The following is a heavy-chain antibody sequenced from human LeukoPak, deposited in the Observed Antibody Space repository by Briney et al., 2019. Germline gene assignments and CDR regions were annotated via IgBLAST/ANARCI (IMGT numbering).Heavy chain of an antibody. CDR2: MNPNSGNT. CDR3: ARTRPLRFLEWFRSYYFDY. Sequence: GASVKVSCKASGYTFTSYDINWVRQATGQGLEWMGWMNPNSGNTGYAQKFQGRVTMTRNTSISTAYMELSSLRSEDTAVYYCARTRPLRFLEWFRSYYFDYWGQGTLVTVSS. D-gene: IGHD3-3*01. CDR1: GYTFTSYD. J-gene: IGHJ4*02. V-gene: IGHV1-8*01.